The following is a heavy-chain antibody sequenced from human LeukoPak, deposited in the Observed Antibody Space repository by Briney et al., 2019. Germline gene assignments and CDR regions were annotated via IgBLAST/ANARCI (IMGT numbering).Heavy chain of an antibody. J-gene: IGHJ6*02. CDR2: IRYDGSNK. CDR1: GFTFSSYG. CDR3: ARDPTLYDILTGHPVYYGMDV. V-gene: IGHV3-30*02. Sequence: GGSLRLSCAASGFTFSSYGMHWVRQAPGKGLEWVAFIRYDGSNKYYADSVKGRFTISRDNSKNTLYLQMNSLRAEDTAVYYCARDPTLYDILTGHPVYYGMDVWGQGTTVTVSS. D-gene: IGHD3-9*01.